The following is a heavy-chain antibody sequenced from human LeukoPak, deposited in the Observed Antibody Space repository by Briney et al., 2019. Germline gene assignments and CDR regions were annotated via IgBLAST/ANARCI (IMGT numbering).Heavy chain of an antibody. J-gene: IGHJ4*02. D-gene: IGHD2-21*02. CDR3: ARGAGVVVTAIDY. CDR1: GYSISSGYY. Sequence: PSETLSLTCTVSGYSISSGYYWGWIRQPPGKGLEWIGSIYHSGSTYYNPSLKSRVTISVDKSKNQFSLKLSSVTAADTAVYYCARGAGVVVTAIDYWGQGTLVTVSS. V-gene: IGHV4-38-2*02. CDR2: IYHSGST.